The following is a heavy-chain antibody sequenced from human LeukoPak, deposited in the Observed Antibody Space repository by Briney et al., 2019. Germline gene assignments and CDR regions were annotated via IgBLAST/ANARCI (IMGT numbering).Heavy chain of an antibody. J-gene: IGHJ4*02. CDR3: VRKFDY. V-gene: IGHV3-48*02. CDR2: ISSSSTT. Sequence: GGSLRLSCAASGFTFSSYNMNGVRQAPGKGLEWVSHISSSSTTYYADSVKGRFTISRDNAKNSLHLQMNSLRDEDTAVYYCVRKFDYWGQGILVTVSS. CDR1: GFTFSSYN.